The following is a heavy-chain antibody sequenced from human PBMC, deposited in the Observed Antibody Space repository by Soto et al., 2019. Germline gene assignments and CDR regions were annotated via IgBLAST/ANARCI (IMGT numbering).Heavy chain of an antibody. V-gene: IGHV3-23*01. CDR2: IIDSGGST. J-gene: IGHJ6*02. CDR1: GVTFSSCA. CDR3: ARTESGYSYGFADV. Sequence: GALRLSCAASGVTFSSCAMGWVRQAQGKGLEWVSDIIDSGGSTYYADSVKGRFTISADKSISTAYLQWNSLKASDTAMYYCARTESGYSYGFADVWGQGTTVTVSS. D-gene: IGHD5-18*01.